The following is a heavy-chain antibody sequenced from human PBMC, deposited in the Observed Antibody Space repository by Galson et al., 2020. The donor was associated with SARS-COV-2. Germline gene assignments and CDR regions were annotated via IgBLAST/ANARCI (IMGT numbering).Heavy chain of an antibody. CDR1: GGSISSGGYS. J-gene: IGHJ1*01. D-gene: IGHD3-10*01. CDR3: ARDRFGELSP. Sequence: ASATLSLTCSVSGGSISSGGYSWSWIRQPPGKGLEWIGYIYHSGTTYYNPSLKSRVALSLDRSKNQFSLELSSVTAADTAVYYCARDRFGELSPWGQGTLVTVSS. V-gene: IGHV4-30-2*01. CDR2: IYHSGTT.